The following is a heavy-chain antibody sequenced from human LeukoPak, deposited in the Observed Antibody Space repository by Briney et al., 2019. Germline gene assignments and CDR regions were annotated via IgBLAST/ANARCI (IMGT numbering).Heavy chain of an antibody. D-gene: IGHD1/OR15-1a*01. CDR2: INHSGST. CDR3: ARDRGLFSFDP. CDR1: GGSFSGYY. V-gene: IGHV4-34*01. Sequence: SETLSLTCAVYGGSFSGYYWSWIRQPPGKGLEWIGEINHSGSTNYNPSLKSRVTISVDTSKNQFSLKLSSVTAADTAVYYCARDRGLFSFDPWGQGTLVTVSS. J-gene: IGHJ5*02.